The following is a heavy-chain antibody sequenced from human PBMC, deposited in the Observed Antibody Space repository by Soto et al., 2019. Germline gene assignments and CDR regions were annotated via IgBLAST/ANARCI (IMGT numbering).Heavy chain of an antibody. CDR1: GYTFTSYD. CDR3: ARVLSVAVAGTFVY. Sequence: ASVKVSCKASGYTFTSYDINWVRQATGQGLEWMGWMNPNSGNTGYAQKFQGRVTMTRNTSISTAYMELSSLRSEDTAVYYCARVLSVAVAGTFVYWGQGTLVTVSS. V-gene: IGHV1-8*01. CDR2: MNPNSGNT. D-gene: IGHD6-19*01. J-gene: IGHJ4*02.